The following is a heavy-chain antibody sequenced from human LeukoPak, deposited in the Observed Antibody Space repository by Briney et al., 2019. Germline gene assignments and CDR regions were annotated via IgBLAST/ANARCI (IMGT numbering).Heavy chain of an antibody. J-gene: IGHJ4*02. Sequence: PSETLSLTCSVSGGSFSNHFWSWVRRPAGKGLEWIGRIYPSGNTNYNPSLKSRVTLSVDTSKTQFYLSLSSVTAADTAVYYCARDVVAAAGTWDYWGQGTLVTVSS. V-gene: IGHV4-4*07. CDR2: IYPSGNT. CDR3: ARDVVAAAGTWDY. D-gene: IGHD6-13*01. CDR1: GGSFSNHF.